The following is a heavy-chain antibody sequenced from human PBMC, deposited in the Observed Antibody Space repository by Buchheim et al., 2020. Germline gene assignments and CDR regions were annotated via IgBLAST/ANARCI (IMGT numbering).Heavy chain of an antibody. V-gene: IGHV3-23*01. CDR1: GFTFSSYA. CDR3: AQDLGAYYYDSSGDYPTANGFDY. D-gene: IGHD3-22*01. CDR2: INGSGGST. Sequence: EVQLLESGGGLVQPGGSLRLSCAASGFTFSSYAMGWVRQAPGKGLEWVAAINGSGGSTYYADSVKGRFTISRDNSKNTLYLRMIYLRDEDTAVYYCAQDLGAYYYDSSGDYPTANGFDYWGQGT. J-gene: IGHJ4*02.